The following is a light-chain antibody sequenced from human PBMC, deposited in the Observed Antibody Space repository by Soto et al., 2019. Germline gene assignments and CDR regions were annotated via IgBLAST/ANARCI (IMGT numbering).Light chain of an antibody. CDR2: DAS. Sequence: EILLTQSPATLSLSPGERATLSCRDSQSVSSYLAWNPQKPGQAPMLLIYDASNRATGIPARFSGSGSGTDFTLTISSLEPEDFAVYYCQQRINWPTFGGGTKVDIK. CDR3: QQRINWPT. V-gene: IGKV3-11*01. CDR1: QSVSSY. J-gene: IGKJ4*01.